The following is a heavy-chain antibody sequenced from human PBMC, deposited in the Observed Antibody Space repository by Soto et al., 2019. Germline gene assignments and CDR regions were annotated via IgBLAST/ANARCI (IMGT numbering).Heavy chain of an antibody. Sequence: EVQLVESGGGLVQPGGSLRLSCAASGFTFSGYWMHWVRQAPGKGLVWVSRINSDGSSTSYADSVKGRFTISRDNAKNTLYLQMNSLRAEDTAVYYCATGAPYGDQSDYWGQGTLVTVSS. CDR3: ATGAPYGDQSDY. V-gene: IGHV3-74*02. CDR2: INSDGSST. CDR1: GFTFSGYW. D-gene: IGHD4-17*01. J-gene: IGHJ4*02.